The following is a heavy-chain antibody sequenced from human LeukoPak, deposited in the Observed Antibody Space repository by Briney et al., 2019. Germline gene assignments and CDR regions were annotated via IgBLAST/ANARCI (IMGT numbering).Heavy chain of an antibody. CDR3: ARAGPSSSWHQFDY. CDR2: IYSGGRT. Sequence: PGGSLRLSCAASGFTVSRNYMSWVRQAPGKGLEGVSVIYSGGRTYYADSVQGRFTISRDNSKNTLYLQMNSLRAGDTAVYYCARAGPSSSWHQFDYWGQGTLVTVSS. D-gene: IGHD6-13*01. J-gene: IGHJ4*02. CDR1: GFTVSRNY. V-gene: IGHV3-66*01.